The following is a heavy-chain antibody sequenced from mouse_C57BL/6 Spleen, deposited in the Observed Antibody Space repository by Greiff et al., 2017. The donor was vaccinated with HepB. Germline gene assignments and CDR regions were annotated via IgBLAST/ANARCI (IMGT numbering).Heavy chain of an antibody. V-gene: IGHV1-7*01. Sequence: VQLQQSGAELAKPGASVKLSCKASGYTFTSYWMHWVKQRPGQGLEWIGYINPSSGYTKYNQKFKDKATLTADKSSSTAYMQLSSLTYEDSAVYYCARGTTVVATRGYYYAMDYWGQGTSVTVSS. CDR1: GYTFTSYW. CDR2: INPSSGYT. J-gene: IGHJ4*01. D-gene: IGHD1-1*01. CDR3: ARGTTVVATRGYYYAMDY.